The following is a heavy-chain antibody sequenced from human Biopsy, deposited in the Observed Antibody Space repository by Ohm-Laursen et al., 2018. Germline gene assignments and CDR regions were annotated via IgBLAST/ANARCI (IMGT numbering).Heavy chain of an antibody. D-gene: IGHD6-13*01. CDR2: INPNSGDT. CDR3: ARMEQPHDY. V-gene: IGHV1-2*06. J-gene: IGHJ4*02. CDR1: GYPFSNYY. Sequence: SVKVSCKASGYPFSNYYLFWVRQAPGQGLEWMGRINPNSGDTVFARNFQGRVTMTRDTAISTVYMDLRNLRPGDTAVYFCARMEQPHDYWGQGTLVTVSS.